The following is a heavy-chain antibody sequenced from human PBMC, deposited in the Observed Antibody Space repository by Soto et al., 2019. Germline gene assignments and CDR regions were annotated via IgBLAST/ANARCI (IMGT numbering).Heavy chain of an antibody. J-gene: IGHJ4*02. CDR1: GYTFYTFG. V-gene: IGHV1-18*01. D-gene: IGHD3-10*01. Sequence: RASVKVSCKTSGYTFYTFGISWVRQAPGQGLEWMGWISTYNGNTNYAQKLQDRVTMTTDTATSTAYMDLRSLRPDDTAVYYCVRDGGYQGSCFDYWGQGTPVTVSS. CDR2: ISTYNGNT. CDR3: VRDGGYQGSCFDY.